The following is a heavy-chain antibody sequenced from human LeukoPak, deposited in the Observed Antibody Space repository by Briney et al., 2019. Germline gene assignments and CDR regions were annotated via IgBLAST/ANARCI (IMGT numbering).Heavy chain of an antibody. J-gene: IGHJ3*01. CDR1: GGSISSSSYY. Sequence: SETLSLTCTVSGGSISSSSYYWGWIRQPPGQGLEWIAFLFYSGNTGYNPTLKSRVTLSIDPSKNHFSLNLTSVTAADTAVYYCARAPLITAPGSHAFDVWGQGTMVTVSS. V-gene: IGHV4-61*03. CDR2: LFYSGNT. CDR3: ARAPLITAPGSHAFDV. D-gene: IGHD6-13*01.